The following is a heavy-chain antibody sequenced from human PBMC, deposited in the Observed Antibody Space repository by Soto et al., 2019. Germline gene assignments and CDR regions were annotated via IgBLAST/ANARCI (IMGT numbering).Heavy chain of an antibody. J-gene: IGHJ5*02. Sequence: PSETLSLTCSVSGGSVTNGRSSWNRIRQSPGKGLEWIAYIYHSGSTYYNPSLRSRVTISVDRSENQFSLKLSSVTAADTAVYYCVRESAASGPNWFDTWGPGTLVTVSS. CDR1: GGSVTNGRSS. CDR3: VRESAASGPNWFDT. V-gene: IGHV4-30-2*06. CDR2: IYHSGST. D-gene: IGHD6-13*01.